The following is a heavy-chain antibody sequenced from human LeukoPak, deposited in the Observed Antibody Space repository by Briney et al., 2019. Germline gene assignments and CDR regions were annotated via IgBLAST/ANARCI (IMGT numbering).Heavy chain of an antibody. CDR2: IIPIFGTA. V-gene: IGHV1-69*05. D-gene: IGHD1-26*01. Sequence: SVKVSCKASGGTFSSYAISWVRQAPGQGLEWMGGIIPIFGTANYAQKFQGRVTITRDTSASTAYMELSSLRSEDTAVYYCARALGATSGFFNYWGQGTLVTVSS. CDR1: GGTFSSYA. J-gene: IGHJ4*02. CDR3: ARALGATSGFFNY.